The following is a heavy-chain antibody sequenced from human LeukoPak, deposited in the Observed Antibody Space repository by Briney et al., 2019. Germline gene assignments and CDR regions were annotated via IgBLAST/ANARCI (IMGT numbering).Heavy chain of an antibody. J-gene: IGHJ4*02. V-gene: IGHV4-34*01. CDR2: INRSGST. D-gene: IGHD2-21*02. CDR3: ARGGFYCGGDCYVDY. Sequence: SETLSLTCAVYGGSFSPYYWSWIRQPPGKGLEWIGEINRSGSTNYNPSPKSRVTISVDTSKNQFSLRLSSVTAADTAVYYCARGGFYCGGDCYVDYWGQGTLVTVSS. CDR1: GGSFSPYY.